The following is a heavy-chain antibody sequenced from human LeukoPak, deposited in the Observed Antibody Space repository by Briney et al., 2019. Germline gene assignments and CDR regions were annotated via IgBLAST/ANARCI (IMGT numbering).Heavy chain of an antibody. CDR1: GFTFSSYG. CDR2: ISSSISI. J-gene: IGHJ4*02. CDR3: ARDQKHVGATGNKALDY. V-gene: IGHV3-21*01. D-gene: IGHD1-26*01. Sequence: GGSLRLSCAASGFTFSSYGMSWVRQAPGKGLEWVSSISSSISIYYADSVKGRFTISRDNSKNSLYLQMNSLRAEDTAMYYCARDQKHVGATGNKALDYWGQGTLVTVSS.